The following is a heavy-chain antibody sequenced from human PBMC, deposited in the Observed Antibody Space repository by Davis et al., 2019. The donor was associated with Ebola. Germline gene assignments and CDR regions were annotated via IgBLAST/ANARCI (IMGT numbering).Heavy chain of an antibody. D-gene: IGHD1-26*01. CDR2: ISSSSSTI. CDR1: GFTFSSYS. Sequence: GESLKISCAASGFTFSSYSMNWVRQAPGKGLEWVSYISSSSSTIYYADSVKGRFTISRDNAKNSLYLQMNSLRDEDTAVYYCARDNVRWSSHEPFDYWDQGTLVTVSS. J-gene: IGHJ4*02. V-gene: IGHV3-48*02. CDR3: ARDNVRWSSHEPFDY.